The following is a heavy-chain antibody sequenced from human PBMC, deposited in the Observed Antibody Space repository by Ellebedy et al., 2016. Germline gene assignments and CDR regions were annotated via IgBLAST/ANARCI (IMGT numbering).Heavy chain of an antibody. Sequence: GGSLRLSCAASGFTFSNYWMGWVRQAPGQGLEWVANINADGSLKNYADSVKGRFTISRDNAKNSLYLQMNSLRVEDTAVYYCARYNNRKDDYWGQGTLVTVSS. D-gene: IGHD1-14*01. CDR1: GFTFSNYW. V-gene: IGHV3-7*03. CDR3: ARYNNRKDDY. CDR2: INADGSLK. J-gene: IGHJ4*02.